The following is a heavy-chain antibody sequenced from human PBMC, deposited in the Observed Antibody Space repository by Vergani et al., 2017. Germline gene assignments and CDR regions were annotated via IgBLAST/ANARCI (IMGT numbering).Heavy chain of an antibody. CDR2: IYYSWST. V-gene: IGHV4-39*01. CDR3: ARNRXTTGNYYYYFYMDV. D-gene: IGHD1-1*01. Sequence: QLQLQESGPGLVKPSETLALTCTVSGSSLRSISYYLGWIRPRPGEGLEWIGSIYYSWSTYDNPSLKSRVTISVDTSKHQFSLKLSSGTAADTAVYYCARNRXTTGNYYYYFYMDVWGKGTTVTVSS. CDR1: GSSLRSISYY. J-gene: IGHJ6*03.